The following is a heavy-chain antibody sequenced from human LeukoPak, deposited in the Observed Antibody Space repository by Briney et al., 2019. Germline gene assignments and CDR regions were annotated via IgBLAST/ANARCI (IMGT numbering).Heavy chain of an antibody. CDR3: ARETTVTYDN. D-gene: IGHD4-17*01. CDR2: IYLSGST. V-gene: IGHV4-38-2*02. J-gene: IGHJ4*02. CDR1: GYSISSGYF. Sequence: SETLSLTCTXSGYSISSGYFWGWIRQSPGKGLEWIGNIYLSGSTEYNPSLKSRVTISVDTSKNQFSLKLSSVTAADTAVYYCARETTVTYDNWGQGTLVTVSS.